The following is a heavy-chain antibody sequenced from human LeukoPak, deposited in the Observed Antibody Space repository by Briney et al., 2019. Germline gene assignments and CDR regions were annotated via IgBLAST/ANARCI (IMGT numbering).Heavy chain of an antibody. D-gene: IGHD5-24*01. V-gene: IGHV3-7*02. CDR3: ARGRQRWLQSDAFDI. CDR1: GITLSSYW. Sequence: GGSLRLSCAGSGITLSSYWMSWVRQAPGKGLEWVGNIKQDASEKYFVDSLRGRFTISRDNAKNTFYLQTNSLRPEDTALYYCARGRQRWLQSDAFDIWGLGTMVTVSS. J-gene: IGHJ3*02. CDR2: IKQDASEK.